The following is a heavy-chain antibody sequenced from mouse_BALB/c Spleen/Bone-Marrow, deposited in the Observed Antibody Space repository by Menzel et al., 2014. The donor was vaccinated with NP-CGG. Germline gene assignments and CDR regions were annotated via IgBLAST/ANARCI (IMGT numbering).Heavy chain of an antibody. Sequence: QVQLQQSGPGLVAPSQSLSITCTVSGFSLTGYGVSWVRQPTGKGLEWLGMIWGDGSTDYNSALKSRLSISKDNSKSXVFLKMNSLQTDDTARYYCARDSFLITRALDYWGQGTSVTASS. CDR3: ARDSFLITRALDY. CDR2: IWGDGST. D-gene: IGHD2-4*01. V-gene: IGHV2-6-7*01. J-gene: IGHJ4*01. CDR1: GFSLTGYG.